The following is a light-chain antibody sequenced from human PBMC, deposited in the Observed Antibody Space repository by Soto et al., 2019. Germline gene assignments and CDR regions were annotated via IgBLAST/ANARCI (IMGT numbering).Light chain of an antibody. CDR3: QQYGSSPIT. J-gene: IGKJ5*01. Sequence: EIVLTPSPGTLSLSPWQRATLSCISSQSVSSTYLAWYQQKPGQAPRLLIYGASTRATGIPDRFSGRGSGTDFTLTISRLEPEDFAVYYCQQYGSSPITFGRGTRLEIK. CDR2: GAS. V-gene: IGKV3-20*01. CDR1: QSVSSTY.